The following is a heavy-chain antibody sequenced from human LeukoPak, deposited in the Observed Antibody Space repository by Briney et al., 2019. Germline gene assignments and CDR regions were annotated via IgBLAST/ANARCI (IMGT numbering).Heavy chain of an antibody. D-gene: IGHD3-22*01. V-gene: IGHV4-59*01. J-gene: IGHJ5*02. CDR3: AREARRYYYDSSGYGATNWFDP. CDR1: GGSISSYY. CDR2: IYYSGST. Sequence: SETLSLTCTVSGGSISSYYWSWIRQPPGKGLEWIGYIYYSGSTNYNPSLKSRVTISVDTSKNQFSLKLSSVTAADTAVYYCAREARRYYYDSSGYGATNWFDPWGQGTLVTVSS.